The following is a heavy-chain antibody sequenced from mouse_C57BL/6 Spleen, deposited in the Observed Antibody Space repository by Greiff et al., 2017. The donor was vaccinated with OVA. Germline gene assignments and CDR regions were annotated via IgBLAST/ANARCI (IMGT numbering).Heavy chain of an antibody. V-gene: IGHV1-58*01. CDR1: GYTFTSYG. J-gene: IGHJ3*01. CDR2: IYIGNGYT. CDR3: AVQGNYSNYAWLAY. D-gene: IGHD2-5*01. Sequence: EVQLQQSGAELVRPGSSVKMSCKTSGYTFTSYGINWVKQRPGQGLEWIGYIYIGNGYTEYNEKFKGKATLTADKSSSTAYMQLSSLTSEDSAFDSCAVQGNYSNYAWLAYWGQGILVTV.